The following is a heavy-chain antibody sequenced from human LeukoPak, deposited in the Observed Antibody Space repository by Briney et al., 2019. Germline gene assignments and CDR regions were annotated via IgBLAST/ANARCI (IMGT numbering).Heavy chain of an antibody. Sequence: GGSLRLSCAASGFTFSSYGMSWVRQAPGKGLEWVSAISGSGGSTYYADSVRGRFTISRDNSKNTLCLQMGSLRAEDTAVYFCAKSSDGYYSDWGQGTMVTVSS. D-gene: IGHD3-22*01. CDR2: ISGSGGST. J-gene: IGHJ1*01. V-gene: IGHV3-23*01. CDR1: GFTFSSYG. CDR3: AKSSDGYYSD.